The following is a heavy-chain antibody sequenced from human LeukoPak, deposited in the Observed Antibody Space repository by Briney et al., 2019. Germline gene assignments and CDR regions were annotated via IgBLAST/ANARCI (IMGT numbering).Heavy chain of an antibody. Sequence: PSETLSLTCTVSGGSISSGSYYWSWIRQPAGKGLEWIGRIYTSGSTNYNPSLKSRVTISVDTSKNQFSLKLSSVTAADTAVYYCARHAGSRAPAGHWGQGTLVTVSS. CDR1: GGSISSGSYY. V-gene: IGHV4-61*02. D-gene: IGHD1-14*01. CDR2: IYTSGST. J-gene: IGHJ4*02. CDR3: ARHAGSRAPAGH.